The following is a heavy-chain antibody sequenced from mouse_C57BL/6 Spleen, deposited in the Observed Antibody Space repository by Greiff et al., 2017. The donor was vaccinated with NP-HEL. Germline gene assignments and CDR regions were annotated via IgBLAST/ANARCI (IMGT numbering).Heavy chain of an antibody. Sequence: EVKLQESGPELVKPGASVKMSCKASGYTFTDYNMHWVKQSHGKSLEWIGYINPNNGGTSYNQKFKGQATLTVNKSSITAYMELRSLTSEDSAVYYCAREEYYAMDYWGQGTSVTVSS. CDR1: GYTFTDYN. J-gene: IGHJ4*01. CDR2: INPNNGGT. CDR3: AREEYYAMDY. V-gene: IGHV1-22*01.